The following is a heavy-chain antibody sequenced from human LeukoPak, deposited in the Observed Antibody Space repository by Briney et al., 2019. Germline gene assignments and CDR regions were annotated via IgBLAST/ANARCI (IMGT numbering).Heavy chain of an antibody. D-gene: IGHD1-26*01. J-gene: IGHJ5*02. CDR1: GFTFSGSA. Sequence: GGSLRLFCAASGFTFSGSAIHWVRQSSGKGLEWVGQIDKKDKGYATATAYAASVKGRFTISRDDSINTAYLQMKSLKTEDTALYYCTRDRGTYNWFDPWGQGTLVTVSS. V-gene: IGHV3-73*01. CDR3: TRDRGTYNWFDP. CDR2: IDKKDKGYATAT.